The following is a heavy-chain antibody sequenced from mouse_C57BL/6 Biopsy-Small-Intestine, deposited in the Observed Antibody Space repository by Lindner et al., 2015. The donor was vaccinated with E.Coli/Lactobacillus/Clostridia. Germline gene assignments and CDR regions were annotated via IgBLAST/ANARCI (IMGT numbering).Heavy chain of an antibody. Sequence: VQLQESGPELVKPGDSVKISCKASGYSFTGYFMNWVMQSHGKSLEWIGRIDPYNGDSFYNQKFKGRATLTVDKSSSAAHMELRSLTSEDSAVYYCARGADSDYWGQGTTLTVSS. CDR3: ARGADSDY. CDR1: GYSFTGYF. CDR2: IDPYNGDS. V-gene: IGHV1-20*01. J-gene: IGHJ2*01.